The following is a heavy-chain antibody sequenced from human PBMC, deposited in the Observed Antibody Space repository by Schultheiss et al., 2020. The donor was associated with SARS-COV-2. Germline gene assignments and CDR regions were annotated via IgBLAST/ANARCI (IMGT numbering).Heavy chain of an antibody. Sequence: GGSLRLSCAASGFTVSSNYMSWVRQAPGKGLEWVSVIYSGGSTYYADSVKGRFTISRDNSKNTLYLQMNSLRAEDTAVYYCAKDSTVLRFLEWLAFDYWGQGTLVTVAS. V-gene: IGHV3-66*01. CDR3: AKDSTVLRFLEWLAFDY. CDR2: IYSGGST. CDR1: GFTVSSNY. J-gene: IGHJ4*02. D-gene: IGHD3-3*01.